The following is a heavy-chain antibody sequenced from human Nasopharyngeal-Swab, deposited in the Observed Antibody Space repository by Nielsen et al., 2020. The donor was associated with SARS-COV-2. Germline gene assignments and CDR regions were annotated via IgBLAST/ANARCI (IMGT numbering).Heavy chain of an antibody. Sequence: SETLSLTCTVSGGSVSSNSYYWGWIRQPPGKGLEWIGTIYYSGITYYNPSLKSRVTLSVDTSKNQFSLKLSSVTAADTALYYCARQEGIIAASNWIDYWGQGTLVNVSS. D-gene: IGHD6-13*01. CDR1: GGSVSSNSYY. V-gene: IGHV4-39*01. CDR2: IYYSGIT. J-gene: IGHJ4*02. CDR3: ARQEGIIAASNWIDY.